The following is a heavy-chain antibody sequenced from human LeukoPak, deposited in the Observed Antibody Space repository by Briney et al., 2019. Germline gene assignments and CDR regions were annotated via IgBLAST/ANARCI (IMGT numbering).Heavy chain of an antibody. Sequence: PGGSLRLSCAASGCTFSSYDMRWGRQAPGKGVEWGAGISYDGRNKYYADSVKGRVTISRDNSKNRLYLKMNSLRAEDTAVYYCARDPYYYGSGSFNWGQGTLVTVSS. J-gene: IGHJ4*02. D-gene: IGHD3-10*01. V-gene: IGHV3-30*04. CDR2: ISYDGRNK. CDR1: GCTFSSYD. CDR3: ARDPYYYGSGSFN.